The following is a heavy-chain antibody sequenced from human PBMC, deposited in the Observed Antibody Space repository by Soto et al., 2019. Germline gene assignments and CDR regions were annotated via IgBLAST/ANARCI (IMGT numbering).Heavy chain of an antibody. CDR3: ARGTKVLRFLEWSDHYYYYGMDV. CDR2: IIPIFGTA. Sequence: SVKVSCKASGGTFSSYAISWVRQAPGQGLEWMGGIIPIFGTANYAQKFQGRVTITADESTSTAYMELSSLRSEDTAVYYCARGTKVLRFLEWSDHYYYYGMDVWGQGTTVTVSS. CDR1: GGTFSSYA. V-gene: IGHV1-69*13. D-gene: IGHD3-3*01. J-gene: IGHJ6*02.